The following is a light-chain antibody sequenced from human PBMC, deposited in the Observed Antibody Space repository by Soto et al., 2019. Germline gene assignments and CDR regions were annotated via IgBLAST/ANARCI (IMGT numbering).Light chain of an antibody. CDR1: QSISSNY. CDR3: QQYGWSPPYT. CDR2: AAS. V-gene: IGKV3-20*01. J-gene: IGKJ2*01. Sequence: EIVLTQSPGTLSLSPGERATLSCRASQSISSNYLAWYQQKPGQAPRLLIYAASNRATGIPDRFSGSGSGTDFTLTISRLEPEDFAVYYCQQYGWSPPYTFGQGTKLEIK.